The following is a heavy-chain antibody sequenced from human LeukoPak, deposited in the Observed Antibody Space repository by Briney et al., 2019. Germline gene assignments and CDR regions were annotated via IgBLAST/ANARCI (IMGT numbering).Heavy chain of an antibody. CDR3: ARVLVYSNYVRVSGWFDP. CDR2: INHSGST. D-gene: IGHD4-11*01. Sequence: PSETLSLTCAVYGGSFSGYYWSWIRQPPGKGLEWSGGINHSGSTNYNPSLKSRVTISVDTSKNHYSLKLSSVTAADTAVYYCARVLVYSNYVRVSGWFDPWGQGTLVTVSS. CDR1: GGSFSGYY. J-gene: IGHJ5*02. V-gene: IGHV4-34*01.